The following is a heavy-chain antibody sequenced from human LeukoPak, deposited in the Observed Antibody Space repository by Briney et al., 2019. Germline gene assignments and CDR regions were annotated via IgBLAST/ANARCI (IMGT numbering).Heavy chain of an antibody. D-gene: IGHD3-10*01. J-gene: IGHJ6*02. Sequence: ASVKVSCKASGGTFSSYAISWVRQAPGQGLEWMGRIIPILGIANYAQKFQGRVTITADKSTSTAYMELSSLRSEDTAVYYCARDSPHITMVWGLSYGMDVWGQGTTVTVSS. CDR3: ARDSPHITMVWGLSYGMDV. CDR1: GGTFSSYA. CDR2: IIPILGIA. V-gene: IGHV1-69*04.